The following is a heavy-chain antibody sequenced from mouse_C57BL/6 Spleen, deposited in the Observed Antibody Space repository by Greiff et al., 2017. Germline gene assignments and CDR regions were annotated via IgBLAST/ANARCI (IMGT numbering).Heavy chain of an antibody. Sequence: EVKVVESVAELVRPGASVKLSCTASGFNIKNTYMHWVKQRPEQGLEWIGRIDPANGNTKYAPKFQGKATITADTSSNTAYLQLSSLTSEDTAIYYCAGYDYERGPFDYWGQGTTLTVSS. J-gene: IGHJ2*01. CDR1: GFNIKNTY. CDR2: IDPANGNT. V-gene: IGHV14-3*01. D-gene: IGHD2-4*01. CDR3: AGYDYERGPFDY.